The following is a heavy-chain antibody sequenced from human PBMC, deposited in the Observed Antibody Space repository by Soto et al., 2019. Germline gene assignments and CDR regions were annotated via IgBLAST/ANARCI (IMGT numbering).Heavy chain of an antibody. CDR1: GFTFSDHY. Sequence: QVQLVESGGGLVKPGGSLRLSCAASGFTFSDHYMSWIRQAPGKVPEWLSYISGSGHDINYADSVKGRFTISRDNAKNSVYMQMSSLRVDDTAVYYCVDRTREPENWGQGTLVIVSS. V-gene: IGHV3-11*01. D-gene: IGHD1-26*01. CDR2: ISGSGHDI. CDR3: VDRTREPEN. J-gene: IGHJ4*02.